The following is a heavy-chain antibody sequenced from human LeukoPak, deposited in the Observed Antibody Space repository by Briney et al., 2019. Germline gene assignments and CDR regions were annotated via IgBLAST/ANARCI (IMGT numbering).Heavy chain of an antibody. CDR1: GFTFDDYA. J-gene: IGHJ4*02. V-gene: IGHV3-9*03. CDR3: AKECVAVAAGCFDY. D-gene: IGHD6-19*01. Sequence: GGSLRLSCAASGFTFDDYAMHWVRQAPWKGLEWVSGISWNSGSIGYADSVKGRFTISRDNAKNSLYLQMNSLRAEDMALYYCAKECVAVAAGCFDYWGQGTLVTVSS. CDR2: ISWNSGSI.